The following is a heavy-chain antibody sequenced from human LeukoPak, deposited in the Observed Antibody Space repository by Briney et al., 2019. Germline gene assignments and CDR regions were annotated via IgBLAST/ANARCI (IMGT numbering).Heavy chain of an antibody. V-gene: IGHV4-4*02. CDR2: IYHLGNT. D-gene: IGHD1-20*01. CDR3: ARRITGILATFEY. Sequence: SETLSLTCAVSGVSISSSCWWSWVRQPPGKGLEWIGEIYHLGNTNYNPSLQSRVTISVDKSRNQFSLKLSSVTAADTAVYYCARRITGILATFEYWGQGILVTVSS. J-gene: IGHJ4*02. CDR1: GVSISSSCW.